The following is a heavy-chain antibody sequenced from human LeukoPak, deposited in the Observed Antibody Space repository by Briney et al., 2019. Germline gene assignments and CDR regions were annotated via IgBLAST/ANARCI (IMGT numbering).Heavy chain of an antibody. V-gene: IGHV1-18*01. J-gene: IGHJ4*02. CDR2: ISAYNGNT. CDR1: GYTFSSYG. D-gene: IGHD7-27*01. Sequence: GASVKVSCKASGYTFSSYGISWVRQAPGQGLEWMGWISAYNGNTNYAQKLQGRVTMTTDTSTSTAYMELSRLRSDDTAVYYCARLGTGVPDSDYWGQGTLVTVSS. CDR3: ARLGTGVPDSDY.